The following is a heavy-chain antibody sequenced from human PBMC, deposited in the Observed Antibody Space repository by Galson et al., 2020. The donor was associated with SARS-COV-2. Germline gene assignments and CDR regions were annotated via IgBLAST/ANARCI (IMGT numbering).Heavy chain of an antibody. V-gene: IGHV3-48*03. Sequence: GGSLRLSCAASGFTFSSYEMNWVRQAPGKGLEWVSYISSSGSTIYYADSVKGRFTISRDNAKNSLYLQMNSLRAEDTAVYYCASVRLRFLECPWDCYYGMDVWGQGTTVTVSS. D-gene: IGHD3-3*01. CDR1: GFTFSSYE. CDR3: ASVRLRFLECPWDCYYGMDV. CDR2: ISSSGSTI. J-gene: IGHJ6*02.